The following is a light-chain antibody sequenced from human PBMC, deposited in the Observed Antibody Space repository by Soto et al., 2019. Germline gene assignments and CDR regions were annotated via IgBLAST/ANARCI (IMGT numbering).Light chain of an antibody. CDR2: DVN. J-gene: IGLJ1*01. CDR3: SSYISSSTPYV. Sequence: QSALTQPASVSGSPGQSITITCTGTTSDVGNFKFVSWYQQHPGKAPKLMIYDVNTRSSGVSNRFSGSKSGNTASLTISGLQAEDEADYYCSSYISSSTPYVFGTATKLTVL. V-gene: IGLV2-14*03. CDR1: TSDVGNFKF.